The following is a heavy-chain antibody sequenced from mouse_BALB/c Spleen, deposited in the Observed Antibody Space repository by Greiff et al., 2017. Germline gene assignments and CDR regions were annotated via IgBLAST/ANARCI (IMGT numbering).Heavy chain of an antibody. CDR1: GYSFTGYY. Sequence: VQLQQSGPELVKPGASVKISCKASGYSFTGYYMHWVKQSHVKSLEWIGRINPYNGATSYNQNFKDKASLTVDKSSSTAYMELHSLTSEDSAVYYCARSGGVYDGYYYAMDYWGQGTSVTVSS. V-gene: IGHV1-31*01. J-gene: IGHJ4*01. CDR3: ARSGGVYDGYYYAMDY. D-gene: IGHD2-3*01. CDR2: INPYNGAT.